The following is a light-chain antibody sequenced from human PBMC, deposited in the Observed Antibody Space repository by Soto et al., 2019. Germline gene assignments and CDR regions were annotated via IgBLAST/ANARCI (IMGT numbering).Light chain of an antibody. CDR2: NND. V-gene: IGLV1-44*01. CDR1: SSNIGSHF. J-gene: IGLJ3*02. CDR3: ATWDDSLNGLV. Sequence: QSVLTQPPSASGTPGQRVTISCSGSSSNIGSHFVNWYQQLPGTAPQLLMYNNDQRPSGVPDRFSGSKSGTSASLAISGLQSDDEADYHCATWDDSLNGLVFGGGTKLTVL.